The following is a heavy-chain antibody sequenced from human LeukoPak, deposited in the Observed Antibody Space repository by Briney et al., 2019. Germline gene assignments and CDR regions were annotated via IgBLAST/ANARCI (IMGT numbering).Heavy chain of an antibody. J-gene: IGHJ2*01. CDR3: AKEPTSRGSGRGYFDL. V-gene: IGHV3-23*01. Sequence: GGSLRLSCAASGFTFTSYAMSWVRQAPGKGLEWVSAISPSGGSTYYPDSVKGRLTISRDNSKNTLYLQVNSLRAEDTAVYFCAKEPTSRGSGRGYFDLWGRGTLVTVPS. D-gene: IGHD6-19*01. CDR1: GFTFTSYA. CDR2: ISPSGGST.